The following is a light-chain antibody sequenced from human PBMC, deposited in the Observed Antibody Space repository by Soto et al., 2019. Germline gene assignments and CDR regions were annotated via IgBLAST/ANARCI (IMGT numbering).Light chain of an antibody. CDR2: AAS. Sequence: DIQMTQSPSTLSASVGDRVTITCRASQSISSWLAWYQQKPGKAPKLLIYAASSLQSGVPSRFSGSGSGTDFTLTITSLQPEDFATYFCQQANSFPITFGQGTRLEIK. V-gene: IGKV1-12*01. J-gene: IGKJ5*01. CDR1: QSISSW. CDR3: QQANSFPIT.